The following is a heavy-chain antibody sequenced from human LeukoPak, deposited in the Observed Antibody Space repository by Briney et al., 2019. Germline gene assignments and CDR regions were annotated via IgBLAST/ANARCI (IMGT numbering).Heavy chain of an antibody. CDR1: GFTFSTYS. J-gene: IGHJ4*02. CDR2: ISSSSSYI. D-gene: IGHD3-9*01. Sequence: KPGGSLRLSCAASGFTFSTYSMNWVRQAPGKGLEWVSSISSSSSYIYCADSVKGRFTISRDNAKNSLYLQMNSLRAEDTAVYYCARDQPNYDILTGYYPFDYWGQGTVVTVSS. CDR3: ARDQPNYDILTGYYPFDY. V-gene: IGHV3-21*01.